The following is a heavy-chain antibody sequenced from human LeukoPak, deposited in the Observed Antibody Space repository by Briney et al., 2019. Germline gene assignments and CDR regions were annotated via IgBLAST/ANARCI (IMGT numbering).Heavy chain of an antibody. D-gene: IGHD4-17*01. J-gene: IGHJ6*02. CDR2: ISWNSGSI. CDR1: GFTFDDYA. V-gene: IGHV3-9*01. Sequence: PGGSLRLSCAASGFTFDDYAMHWVRQAPGKGLEWVSGISWNSGSIGYADPVKGRFTISRDNAKNSLYLQMNSLRAEDTALYYCAKVTDGDYYYYGMDVWGQGTTVTVSS. CDR3: AKVTDGDYYYYGMDV.